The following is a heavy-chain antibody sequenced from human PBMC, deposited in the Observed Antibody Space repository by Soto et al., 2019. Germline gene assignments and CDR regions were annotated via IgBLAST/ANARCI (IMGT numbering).Heavy chain of an antibody. J-gene: IGHJ4*02. CDR3: ARDSGAWDFDY. D-gene: IGHD6-25*01. CDR2: IYSDGRT. Sequence: GGSLRLSCAASGFTVSSNYMNWVRQGPGKGLEWVSVIYSDGRTYYADSVKGRFTISRDNSKNTLYLQMNSLRAEDTAVYYCARDSGAWDFDYWGQGTLVTVSS. V-gene: IGHV3-66*01. CDR1: GFTVSSNY.